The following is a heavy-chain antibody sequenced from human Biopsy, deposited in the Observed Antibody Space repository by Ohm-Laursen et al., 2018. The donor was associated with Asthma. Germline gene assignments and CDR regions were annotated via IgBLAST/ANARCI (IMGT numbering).Heavy chain of an antibody. D-gene: IGHD3-22*01. J-gene: IGHJ4*02. Sequence: SLRLSCAASGFAVSRDHMFWVRQAPGKGLEWVSVIYSGGTSHTADSVRGRFTISRDYSKNTLYLQMHSLRAEDTAVYYCARGDSSNWSHYYFDYWGQGTLVTVAS. V-gene: IGHV3-53*01. CDR1: GFAVSRDH. CDR2: IYSGGTS. CDR3: ARGDSSNWSHYYFDY.